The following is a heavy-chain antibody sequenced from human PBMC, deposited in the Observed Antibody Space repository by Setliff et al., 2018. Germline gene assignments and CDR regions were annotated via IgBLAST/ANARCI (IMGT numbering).Heavy chain of an antibody. D-gene: IGHD3-10*01. V-gene: IGHV7-4-1*02. J-gene: IGHJ6*03. Sequence: ASVKVSCKASGYTFTTYAMGWMRQAPGQRLEWMGWINTNTGNPSYVQGFTGRFVFSLDTSVSTAYLQISSLKPEDTAVYYCARASHFGTVKWRGDYYMDVWGKGTAVTVSS. CDR2: INTNTGNP. CDR3: ARASHFGTVKWRGDYYMDV. CDR1: GYTFTTYA.